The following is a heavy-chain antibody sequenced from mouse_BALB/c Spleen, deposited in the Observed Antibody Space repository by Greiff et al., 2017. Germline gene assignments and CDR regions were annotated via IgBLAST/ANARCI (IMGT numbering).Heavy chain of an antibody. J-gene: IGHJ4*01. CDR2: INPYNGAT. V-gene: IGHV1-31*01. CDR1: GYSFTGYY. D-gene: IGHD1-1*01. Sequence: VQLKESGPELVKPGASVKISCKASGYSFTGYYMHWVKQSHVKSLEWIGRINPYNGATSYNQNFKDKASLTVDKSSSTAYMELHSLTSEDSAVYYCARGIRYYYGSSSDYYAMDYWGQGTSVTVSS. CDR3: ARGIRYYYGSSSDYYAMDY.